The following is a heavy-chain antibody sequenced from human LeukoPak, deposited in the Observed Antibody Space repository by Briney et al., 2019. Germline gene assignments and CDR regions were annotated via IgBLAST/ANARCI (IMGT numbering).Heavy chain of an antibody. D-gene: IGHD4-17*01. CDR3: AKDTAYGDYSYYFDY. Sequence: GGSLRLFCAASGFTFSSYGMHWVRQAPGKGLEWVAFIRYDGSNKYYADSVKGRFTISRDSSKNTLYLQMNSLRAEDTAVYYCAKDTAYGDYSYYFDYWGQGTLVTVSS. CDR1: GFTFSSYG. CDR2: IRYDGSNK. J-gene: IGHJ4*02. V-gene: IGHV3-30*02.